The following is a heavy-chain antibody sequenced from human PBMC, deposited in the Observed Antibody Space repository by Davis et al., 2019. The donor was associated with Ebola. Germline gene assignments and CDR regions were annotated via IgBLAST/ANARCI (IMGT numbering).Heavy chain of an antibody. Sequence: PSETLSLTCTVSGGSISSGDYYWSWIRQPPGKGLEWIGYIYYSGSTYYNPSLKSRVTISVDTSKNQFSLKLSSVTAADTAVYYCARVRQPMYYSWGRWFDPWGQGTLVTVSS. D-gene: IGHD3-10*01. CDR2: IYYSGST. V-gene: IGHV4-30-4*01. CDR1: GGSISSGDYY. CDR3: ARVRQPMYYSWGRWFDP. J-gene: IGHJ5*02.